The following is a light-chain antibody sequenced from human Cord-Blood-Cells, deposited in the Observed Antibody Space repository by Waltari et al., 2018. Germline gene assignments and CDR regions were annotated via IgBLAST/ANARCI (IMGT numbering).Light chain of an antibody. CDR2: DAS. J-gene: IGKJ5*01. CDR1: QGISSA. CDR3: QQFNKYPIT. Sequence: AIPLTQSPSSLSASVGDRVTITCRASQGISSALAWYQQTPGKAPKLLIYDASSLESGVPSRFSGGGAGTEFTLTISSLQPEDFATYYCQQFNKYPITFGRGTRLEIK. V-gene: IGKV1D-13*01.